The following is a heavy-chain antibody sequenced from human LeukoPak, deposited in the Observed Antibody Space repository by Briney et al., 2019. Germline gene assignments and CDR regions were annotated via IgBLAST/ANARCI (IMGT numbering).Heavy chain of an antibody. Sequence: QPGGSLRLSCAASGFTFSSYSMNWVRQAPGKGLQWVAVISGGGRTTEYEDFVKGRFTISRDNSKNTLSLQMNSLTVEDTAIYFCAKNVVVKRYIDFWGQGTLVTVSS. V-gene: IGHV3-23*01. D-gene: IGHD2-15*01. CDR3: AKNVVVKRYIDF. CDR1: GFTFSSYS. CDR2: ISGGGRTT. J-gene: IGHJ4*02.